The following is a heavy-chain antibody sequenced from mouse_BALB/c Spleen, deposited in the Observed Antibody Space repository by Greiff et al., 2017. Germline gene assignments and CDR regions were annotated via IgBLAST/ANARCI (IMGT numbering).Heavy chain of an antibody. V-gene: IGHV5-4*02. D-gene: IGHD2-13*01. J-gene: IGHJ4*01. CDR3: ARETTNYAMDY. CDR1: GFTFSDYY. CDR2: ISDGGSYT. Sequence: DVQLVESGGGLVKPGGSLKLSCAASGFTFSDYYMYWVRQTPEKRLEWVATISDGGSYTYYPDSVKGRFTISRDNAKNNLYLQMSSLKSEDTAMYYCARETTNYAMDYWGQGTSVTVSS.